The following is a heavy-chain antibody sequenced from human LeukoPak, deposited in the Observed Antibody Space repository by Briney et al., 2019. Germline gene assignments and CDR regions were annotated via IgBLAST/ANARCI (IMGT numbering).Heavy chain of an antibody. CDR1: GVSFRGRDW. CDR2: IKQVVSAK. D-gene: IGHD6-13*01. CDR3: ARDIWYSSSWYPYYYYYYMDV. V-gene: IGHV3-7*01. Sequence: GGSLRLSCVAPGVSFRGRDWMTWAGQAPGKGREWVANIKQVVSAKYYVDSVKGRFTISRDNAKNSLYLQMNSLRAEDTAVYYCARDIWYSSSWYPYYYYYYMDVWGKGTTVTVSS. J-gene: IGHJ6*03.